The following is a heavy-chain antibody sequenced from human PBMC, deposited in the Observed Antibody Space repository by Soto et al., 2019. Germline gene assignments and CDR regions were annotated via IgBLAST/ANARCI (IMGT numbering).Heavy chain of an antibody. CDR3: AGHYATIFGVVDYGMDV. CDR2: IYYSGST. J-gene: IGHJ6*02. V-gene: IGHV4-39*01. Sequence: PSETLSLTCTVSGGSISSSSYYWGWIRQPPGKGLEWIGSIYYSGSTYYNPSLKSRVTISVDTSKNQFSLKLSSVTAADTAVYYCAGHYATIFGVVDYGMDVWGQGTTVTVSS. D-gene: IGHD3-3*01. CDR1: GGSISSSSYY.